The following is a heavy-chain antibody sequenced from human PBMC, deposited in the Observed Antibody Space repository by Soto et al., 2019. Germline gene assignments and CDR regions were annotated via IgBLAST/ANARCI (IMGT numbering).Heavy chain of an antibody. J-gene: IGHJ3*02. V-gene: IGHV1-18*01. D-gene: IGHD6-19*01. Sequence: ASVKVSCKASGYTFTSYGISWVRQAPGQGLEWMGWISTYNGNTNSAQKLQGRVTMTTDTSTSTAYMELRSLRSDDTAVYYCARAPDHGILLAVAGTGAFDIWG. CDR1: GYTFTSYG. CDR3: ARAPDHGILLAVAGTGAFDI. CDR2: ISTYNGNT.